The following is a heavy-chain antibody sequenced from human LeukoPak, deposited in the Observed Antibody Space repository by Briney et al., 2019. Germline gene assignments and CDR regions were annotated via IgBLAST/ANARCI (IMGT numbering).Heavy chain of an antibody. V-gene: IGHV4-61*02. CDR3: ARVFQLPFNYFDP. Sequence: PSETLSLTCTVSGGSISSGSYYWSWIRQPAGKGLEWIGRIYTSGSTNYNPSLKSRVTISVDTSKNQFSLKLSSVTAADTAVYYCARVFQLPFNYFDPWGQGALVTVSS. CDR1: GGSISSGSYY. J-gene: IGHJ5*02. CDR2: IYTSGST.